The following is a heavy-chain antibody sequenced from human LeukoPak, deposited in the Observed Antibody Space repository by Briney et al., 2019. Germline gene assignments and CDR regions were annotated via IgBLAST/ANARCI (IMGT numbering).Heavy chain of an antibody. CDR2: IKQDGSEK. CDR3: ARDDAYYDSSGFDY. J-gene: IGHJ4*02. CDR1: RFTFSSYW. D-gene: IGHD3-22*01. V-gene: IGHV3-7*01. Sequence: PGGSLRLSCAASRFTFSSYWMSWVRQAPGKGLEWVANIKQDGSEKYYVDSVKGRFTISRDNAKNSLYLQMNSLRAEDTAVYYCARDDAYYDSSGFDYWGQGTLVTVSS.